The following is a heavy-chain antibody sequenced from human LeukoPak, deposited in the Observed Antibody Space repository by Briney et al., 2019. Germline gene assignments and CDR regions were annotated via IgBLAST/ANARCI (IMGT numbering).Heavy chain of an antibody. Sequence: ASVKVSCKASGYTFTGYYMHWVRQAPGQGLEWMGWINPNSGGTNYAQKLQGRVTMTRDTSISTAYMELSRLRSDDTAVYYCARDWYYYDSSGYYPLWGQGTLVTVSS. J-gene: IGHJ4*02. CDR1: GYTFTGYY. D-gene: IGHD3-22*01. V-gene: IGHV1-2*02. CDR3: ARDWYYYDSSGYYPL. CDR2: INPNSGGT.